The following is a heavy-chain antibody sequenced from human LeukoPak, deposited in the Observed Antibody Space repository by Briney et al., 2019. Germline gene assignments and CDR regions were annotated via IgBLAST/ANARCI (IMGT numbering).Heavy chain of an antibody. V-gene: IGHV4-39*01. CDR1: GGSISSSSYY. Sequence: PSETLSLTCTVSGGSISSSSYYWGWIRQPPGKGLEWIGSIYYSGSTYYNPSLKSRVTISVDTSKNQFSLKLSSVTAADTAVYYCLRYDSSGLGHWGQGTLVTVSS. CDR2: IYYSGST. D-gene: IGHD3-22*01. CDR3: LRYDSSGLGH. J-gene: IGHJ4*02.